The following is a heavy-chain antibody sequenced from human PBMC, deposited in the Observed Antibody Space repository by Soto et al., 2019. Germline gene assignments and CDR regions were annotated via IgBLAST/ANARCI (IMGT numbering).Heavy chain of an antibody. CDR1: GHTFTGHH. V-gene: IGHV1-2*02. J-gene: IGHJ4*02. D-gene: IGHD7-27*01. Sequence: QVQMVQSGAEVKKPGASVKVSCKASGHTFTGHHMHWVRKAPGQGLEWMCLIDLDIGDTKYAQKCQGRITSTSDTSITTAYMELRGLRSGDTAVYYCGLEPTGTGGFDYWGQGTLVTVS. CDR3: GLEPTGTGGFDY. CDR2: IDLDIGDT.